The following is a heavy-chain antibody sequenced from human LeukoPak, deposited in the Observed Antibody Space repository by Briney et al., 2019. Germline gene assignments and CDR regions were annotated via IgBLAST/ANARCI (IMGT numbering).Heavy chain of an antibody. V-gene: IGHV3-74*01. Sequence: PGGSLRLSCAASGFTFSSYWMHWVRQAPGKGLVWVSRINSDGSSTTYADSVKGRFTISRDNAKNTLYLQMNSLRAEDTAVYYYARVTTGGSGSSDYWGQGTLVTVSS. CDR2: INSDGSST. D-gene: IGHD3-10*01. CDR1: GFTFSSYW. CDR3: ARVTTGGSGSSDY. J-gene: IGHJ4*02.